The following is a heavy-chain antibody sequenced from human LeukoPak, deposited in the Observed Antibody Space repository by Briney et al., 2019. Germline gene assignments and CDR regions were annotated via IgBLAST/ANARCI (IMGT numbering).Heavy chain of an antibody. Sequence: PSETLSLTCAVSGYSISSGYYWGWIRQPPGKGLEWIGSIYHSGSTYYNPSLKSRVTISVGTSKNQFSLKLSSVTAADTAVYYCARMGKLGYCSSTSCYRLKFTFDYWGQGTLVTVSS. J-gene: IGHJ4*02. V-gene: IGHV4-38-2*01. CDR3: ARMGKLGYCSSTSCYRLKFTFDY. CDR2: IYHSGST. CDR1: GYSISSGYY. D-gene: IGHD2-2*01.